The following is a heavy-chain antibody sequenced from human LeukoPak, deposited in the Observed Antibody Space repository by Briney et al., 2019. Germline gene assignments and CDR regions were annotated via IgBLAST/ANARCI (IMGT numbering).Heavy chain of an antibody. J-gene: IGHJ4*02. Sequence: ASVKVSCKASGYTFTGNYIHWVRQAPGQGLEWMGMIYPRDGSTSYAQKFQGRVTVTRDTSTSTVHMELSGLRSEDTAVYYCARDQESFDYWGQGTLVTVSS. CDR2: IYPRDGST. CDR1: GYTFTGNY. V-gene: IGHV1-46*01. CDR3: ARDQESFDY.